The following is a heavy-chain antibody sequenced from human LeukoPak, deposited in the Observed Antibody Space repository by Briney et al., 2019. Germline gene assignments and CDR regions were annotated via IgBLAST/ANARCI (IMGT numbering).Heavy chain of an antibody. CDR1: VFSFSSFA. CDR2: IIDTGGAT. Sequence: GGSLRLSCAASVFSFSSFAMTWVRQAPGKGLEWVSGIIDTGGATYYADSVKGRFTVSRDNSKNTLFLQMNSLRAEDTAVYYCTKFNGHPTTNYYMDVWGEGTTVSVSS. D-gene: IGHD3-10*01. V-gene: IGHV3-23*01. J-gene: IGHJ6*02. CDR3: TKFNGHPTTNYYMDV.